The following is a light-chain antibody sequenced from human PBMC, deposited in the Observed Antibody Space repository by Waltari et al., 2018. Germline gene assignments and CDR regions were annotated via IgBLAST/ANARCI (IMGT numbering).Light chain of an antibody. V-gene: IGLV1-47*01. CDR2: KTN. CDR3: ASWDDDVSGVV. CDR1: GSNILGRY. Sequence: SLLTQPPSASAAPVQRLSISCSGRGSNILGRYLYWYQQFPGSAPKVLLYKTNQRPSGVPDRFSGSKSGTSGSLSISGLRSEDEAEYYCASWDDDVSGVVFGGGTKLTVL. J-gene: IGLJ2*01.